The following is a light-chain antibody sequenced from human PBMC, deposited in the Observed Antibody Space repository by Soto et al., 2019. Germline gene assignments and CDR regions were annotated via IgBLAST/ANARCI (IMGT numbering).Light chain of an antibody. CDR2: GAS. J-gene: IGKJ3*01. CDR3: HQYNAWPRGT. CDR1: QSVNHN. V-gene: IGKV3-15*01. Sequence: EIMMTQSPGTLSVSPGEGATLSCTASQSVNHNLAWYQQKHGQPPSLLLYGASTRATAILARFRGSGSGTEFTLTIISRQSEDYAVYYSHQYNAWPRGTFGPGTKVEIK.